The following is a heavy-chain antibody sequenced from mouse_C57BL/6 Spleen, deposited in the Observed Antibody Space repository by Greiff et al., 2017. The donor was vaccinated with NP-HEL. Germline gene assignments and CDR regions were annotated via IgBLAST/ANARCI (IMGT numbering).Heavy chain of an antibody. J-gene: IGHJ4*01. CDR3: ARPYGYDPYAMDY. Sequence: EVMLVESGGGLVKPGGSLKLSCAASGFTFSDYGMHWVRQAPEKGLEWVAYISSGSSTIYYADTVKGRFTISRDNAKNTLFLQMNSLRSEDTAMYYCARPYGYDPYAMDYWGQGTSVTVSS. V-gene: IGHV5-17*01. CDR2: ISSGSSTI. D-gene: IGHD2-2*01. CDR1: GFTFSDYG.